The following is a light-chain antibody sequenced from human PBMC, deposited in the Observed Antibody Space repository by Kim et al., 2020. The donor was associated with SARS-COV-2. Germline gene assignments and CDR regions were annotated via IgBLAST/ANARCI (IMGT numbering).Light chain of an antibody. V-gene: IGLV3-1*01. Sequence: SYELTQPPSVSVSPGQTASITCSGDKLGDKYVCWYQQKPGQSPVRVIYEDSRRPLGIPERFLGSNSGNTATLTISGTQAMDEADYYCQAWDSSTGVFGGGTQLTVL. J-gene: IGLJ3*02. CDR2: EDS. CDR1: KLGDKY. CDR3: QAWDSSTGV.